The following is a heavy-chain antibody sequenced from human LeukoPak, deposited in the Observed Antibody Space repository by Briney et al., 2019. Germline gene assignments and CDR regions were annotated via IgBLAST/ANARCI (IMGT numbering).Heavy chain of an antibody. J-gene: IGHJ5*02. Sequence: GGSLRLSCAASGFTFSSYAMHWVRQAPGKGLEWVAVISYDGSNKYYADSVKGRFTISRDNAKNTLYLQMNSLRAEDTAVYYCARDKYYYGSGSSNWFDPWGQGTLVTVSS. CDR2: ISYDGSNK. V-gene: IGHV3-30-3*01. CDR1: GFTFSSYA. CDR3: ARDKYYYGSGSSNWFDP. D-gene: IGHD3-10*01.